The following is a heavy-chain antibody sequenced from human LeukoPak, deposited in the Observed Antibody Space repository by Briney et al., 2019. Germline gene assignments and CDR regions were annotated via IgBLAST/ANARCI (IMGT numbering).Heavy chain of an antibody. CDR2: ISTTGSPI. V-gene: IGHV3-48*03. J-gene: IGHJ4*02. CDR1: GFTFSSYE. Sequence: GGSLRLSCAASGFTFSSYEMNWVRQAPGKGLEWVSYISTTGSPIYYVDSVKGRFTISRDNARNSLYLQMDSLRAEDTAVYYCATFNVYWGQGTLVTVSS. CDR3: ATFNVY.